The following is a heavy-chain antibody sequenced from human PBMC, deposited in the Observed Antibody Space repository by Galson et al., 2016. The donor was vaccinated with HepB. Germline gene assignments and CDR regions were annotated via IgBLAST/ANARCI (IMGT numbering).Heavy chain of an antibody. D-gene: IGHD5-24*01. V-gene: IGHV3-21*01. Sequence: SLRLSCAASGFTFSNYSLNWVRQAPGKGLEWVSPISSSSTYIYYADSVKGRFTISRDNAKNSLYLQMSSLRAEDTAVYYCAREGLGDGNNSLNYYSYYMDVWGKGTTVTVSS. J-gene: IGHJ6*03. CDR1: GFTFSNYS. CDR3: AREGLGDGNNSLNYYSYYMDV. CDR2: ISSSSTYI.